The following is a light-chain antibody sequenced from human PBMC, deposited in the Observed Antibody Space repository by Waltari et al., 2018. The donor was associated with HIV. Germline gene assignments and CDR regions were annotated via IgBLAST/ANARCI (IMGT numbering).Light chain of an antibody. Sequence: ELVLTQPPGTLFFSPGERATLSCRASQNSSANYLAWYQQRPGQAPRLLIYDASTRATGIPDRFTGSGSGTDFTLTISRLEPEDFALYYCQQYGSSPRTFGQGTKVEVK. CDR2: DAS. CDR1: QNSSANY. V-gene: IGKV3-20*01. J-gene: IGKJ1*01. CDR3: QQYGSSPRT.